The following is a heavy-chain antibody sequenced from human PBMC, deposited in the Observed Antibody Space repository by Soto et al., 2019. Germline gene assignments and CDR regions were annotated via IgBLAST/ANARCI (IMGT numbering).Heavy chain of an antibody. J-gene: IGHJ4*02. V-gene: IGHV1-46*03. CDR1: GYTFTSYY. CDR3: ARSPYYDILTGPFDY. CDR2: INPSGGST. Sequence: GASVKVSCKASGYTFTSYYMHWVRQAPGQGLEWMGIINPSGGSTSYAQKFQGRVTMTRDTSTSTVYMELSSLRSEDTAVYYCARSPYYDILTGPFDYWGQGTLVTAPQ. D-gene: IGHD3-9*01.